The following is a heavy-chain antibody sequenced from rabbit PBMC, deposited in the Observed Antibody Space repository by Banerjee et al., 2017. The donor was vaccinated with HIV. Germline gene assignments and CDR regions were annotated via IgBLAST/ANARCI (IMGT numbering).Heavy chain of an antibody. CDR3: ARGAGYADYNFAYYFDL. CDR2: IYAGSGGT. Sequence: QEQLVESGGGLVKPGASLTLTCTASGFSFSSSYYMCWVRQAPGKGLEWIGCIYAGSGGTWYASWVNGRFTISKTSSTTVTLQMTSLTAADTATYFCARGAGYADYNFAYYFDLWGQGTLVTVS. J-gene: IGHJ4*01. V-gene: IGHV1S45*01. CDR1: GFSFSSSYY. D-gene: IGHD6-1*01.